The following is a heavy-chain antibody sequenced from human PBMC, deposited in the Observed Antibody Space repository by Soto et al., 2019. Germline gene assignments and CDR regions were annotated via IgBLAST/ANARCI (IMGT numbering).Heavy chain of an antibody. CDR1: EFIFSNYA. CDR3: AKDSLSRNGIYDTFDV. D-gene: IGHD3-3*02. J-gene: IGHJ3*01. Sequence: EAQLLESGGGLVQPGGSLRLSCVASEFIFSNYAMSWVRHAPGKGPEWVSVIGGDGYKPEYADSVKGRFTVSRDNSKNMLYQQMDSPRVDDTAVYYCAKDSLSRNGIYDTFDVWGQGTMVTVSS. CDR2: IGGDGYKP. V-gene: IGHV3-23*01.